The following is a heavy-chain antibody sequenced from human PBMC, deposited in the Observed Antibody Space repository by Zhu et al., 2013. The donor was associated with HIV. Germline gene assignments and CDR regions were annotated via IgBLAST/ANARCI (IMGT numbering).Heavy chain of an antibody. D-gene: IGHD3-22*01. Sequence: QVQLQQWGAGLLKPSETLSLTCAVYGGSFSGYYWSWIRQPPGKGLEWIGEINHSGSTNYNPSLKSRVTISVDTSKNQFSLKLSSVTAADTAVYYCARARRITMIVVVITGGSREYYFDYWGQGTLVTVSS. V-gene: IGHV4-34*01. CDR2: INHSGST. CDR1: GGSFSGYY. CDR3: ARARRITMIVVVITGGSREYYFDY. J-gene: IGHJ4*02.